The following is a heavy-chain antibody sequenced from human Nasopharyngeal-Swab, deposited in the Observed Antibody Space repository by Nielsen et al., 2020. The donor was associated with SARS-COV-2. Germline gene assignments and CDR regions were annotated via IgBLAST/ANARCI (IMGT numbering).Heavy chain of an antibody. J-gene: IGHJ4*02. D-gene: IGHD6-13*01. CDR2: INPNSGGT. CDR1: GYTFTGHY. Sequence: ASVKVSCKASGYTFTGHYMHWVRQAPGQGLEWMGWINPNSGGTNYAQKFQGRVTMTRDTSISTAYMELSRLRSDDTAVYYCARDGSSSWYEQLDYWGQGTLVNVSS. CDR3: ARDGSSSWYEQLDY. V-gene: IGHV1-2*02.